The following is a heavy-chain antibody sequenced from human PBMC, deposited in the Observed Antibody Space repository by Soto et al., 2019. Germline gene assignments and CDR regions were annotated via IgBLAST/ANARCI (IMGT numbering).Heavy chain of an antibody. J-gene: IGHJ5*02. CDR1: GGSISSYY. CDR3: ARELVGYCSSTSCSNWFDP. CDR2: IYYSGST. D-gene: IGHD2-2*01. V-gene: IGHV4-59*01. Sequence: PSETLSLTFTVSGGSISSYYWSWIRQPPGKGLEWIGYIYYSGSTNYNPSLKSRVTISVDTSKNQFSLKLSSVTAADTAVYYCARELVGYCSSTSCSNWFDPWGQGTLVTVSS.